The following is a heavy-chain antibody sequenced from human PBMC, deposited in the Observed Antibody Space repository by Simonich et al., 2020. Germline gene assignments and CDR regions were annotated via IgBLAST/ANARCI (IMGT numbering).Heavy chain of an antibody. CDR3: ARVGYSNYYYYGMDV. V-gene: IGHV4-38-2*01. CDR1: GYSISSGYY. CDR2: SYHRGNT. J-gene: IGHJ6*02. Sequence: QVQLQESGPGLVKPSETLSLTCAVSGYSISSGYYWGWIRQPPGKGLEWIGSSYHRGNTYNNPSLKSRVTISVDTSKNQFSLKLSSVTAADTAVYYCARVGYSNYYYYGMDVWGQGTTVTVSS. D-gene: IGHD6-13*01.